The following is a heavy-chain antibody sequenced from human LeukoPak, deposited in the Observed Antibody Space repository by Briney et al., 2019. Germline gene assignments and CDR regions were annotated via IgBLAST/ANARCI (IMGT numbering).Heavy chain of an antibody. V-gene: IGHV1-24*01. D-gene: IGHD5-24*01. Sequence: ASVKVSCKVSGHTLTELSMHWVRQAPGKGLEWMGGFDPEDGETIYAQKFQGRVTMTEDTSTDTAYMELSSLRSEGTAVYYCATVSGYNGGFNYWGQGTLVTVSS. CDR1: GHTLTELS. J-gene: IGHJ4*02. CDR2: FDPEDGET. CDR3: ATVSGYNGGFNY.